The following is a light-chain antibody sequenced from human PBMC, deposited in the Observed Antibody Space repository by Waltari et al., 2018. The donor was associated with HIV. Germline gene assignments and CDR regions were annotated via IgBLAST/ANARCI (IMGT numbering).Light chain of an antibody. CDR3: YSTDSSGKGV. J-gene: IGLJ3*02. V-gene: IGLV3-10*01. CDR1: IMPYRF. Sequence: SYELPQAPSLSVSPGQTPRTTCSGPIMPYRFPLWYQQKSGQAPVVVIYEGYKRPSGIPERFSGSRSGTTATLTITGAQVDDEGDYYCYSTDSSGKGVFGGGTKLTVL. CDR2: EGY.